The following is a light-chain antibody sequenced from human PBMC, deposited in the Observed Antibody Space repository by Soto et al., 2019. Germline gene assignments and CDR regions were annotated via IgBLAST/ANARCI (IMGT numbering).Light chain of an antibody. Sequence: EIVMTQSPATLSVSPGERATLSCRASQSVSSSLAWYLQKPGQAPRLLIYGASTRATGIPARFSGSGSGTEFTLTISSLQSEDFAVYYCQQYNNWWTFGQGTKVEVK. J-gene: IGKJ1*01. CDR3: QQYNNWWT. CDR2: GAS. V-gene: IGKV3-15*01. CDR1: QSVSSS.